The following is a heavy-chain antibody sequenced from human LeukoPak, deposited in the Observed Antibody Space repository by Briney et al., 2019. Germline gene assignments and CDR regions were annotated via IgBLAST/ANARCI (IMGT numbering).Heavy chain of an antibody. CDR2: IIPIFGTA. D-gene: IGHD3-9*01. Sequence: SVKVSCKASGGTFSSYAISWVRQAPGQRLEWMGGIIPIFGTANYAQKFQGRVTITADESTSTAYMELSSLRSEDTAVYYCASRFYDILTGYENYFDYWGQGTLVTVSS. CDR3: ASRFYDILTGYENYFDY. J-gene: IGHJ4*02. CDR1: GGTFSSYA. V-gene: IGHV1-69*13.